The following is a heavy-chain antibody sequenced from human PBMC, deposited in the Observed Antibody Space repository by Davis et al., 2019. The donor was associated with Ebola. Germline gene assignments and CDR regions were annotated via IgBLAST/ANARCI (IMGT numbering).Heavy chain of an antibody. CDR3: ARTGGLYCSSTSCYPWFDP. CDR1: GGSISSSSYY. Sequence: SETLSLTCTVSGGSISSSSYYWGWIRQPPGKGLEWIGSIYYSGSTYYNPSLKSRVTISVDTSKNQFSLKLSSVTAADTAVYYCARTGGLYCSSTSCYPWFDPWGQGTLVTVSS. J-gene: IGHJ5*02. CDR2: IYYSGST. D-gene: IGHD2-2*01. V-gene: IGHV4-39*07.